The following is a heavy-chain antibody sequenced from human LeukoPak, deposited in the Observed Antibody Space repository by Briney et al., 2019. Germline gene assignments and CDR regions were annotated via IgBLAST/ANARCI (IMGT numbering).Heavy chain of an antibody. CDR2: ISYDGSNK. CDR1: GFTFGSYA. Sequence: GGSLRLSCAASGFTFGSYAMHWVRQAPGKGLEWVAVISYDGSNKYYADSVKGRFTISRDNSKNTLYLQMNSLRAEDTAVYYCARYLGVGTIFGVGAIGYWGQGTLVTVSS. CDR3: ARYLGVGTIFGVGAIGY. V-gene: IGHV3-30*01. D-gene: IGHD3-3*01. J-gene: IGHJ4*02.